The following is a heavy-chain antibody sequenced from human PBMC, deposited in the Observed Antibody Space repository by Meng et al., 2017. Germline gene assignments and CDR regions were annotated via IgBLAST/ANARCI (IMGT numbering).Heavy chain of an antibody. CDR3: ARGTRVYSYGNDY. V-gene: IGHV4-34*01. CDR1: GVAFCGIY. Sequence: VQLTLWVAGSLKPSGSLALTCPGDGVAFCGIYGSWIRQPPGKVLQGIVEINHRVSTNYNPSLKCRVTISVDTSKTQFSLKLRSVTAADTAVYFCARGTRVYSYGNDYWGQGTLVTVSS. J-gene: IGHJ4*02. CDR2: INHRVST. D-gene: IGHD5-18*01.